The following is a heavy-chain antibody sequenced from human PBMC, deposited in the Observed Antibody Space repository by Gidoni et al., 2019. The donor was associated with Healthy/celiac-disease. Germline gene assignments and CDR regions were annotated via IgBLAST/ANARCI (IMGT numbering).Heavy chain of an antibody. CDR2: ISYDGSNK. J-gene: IGHJ6*03. CDR3: ARSRNYYYYYMDV. Sequence: QVQLVESGGGVVQPGRSLRLSCAASGFPFSSYGMHWVRQAPGKGLEWVAVISYDGSNKYYADSVKGRFTISRDNSKNTLYLQMNSLRAEDTAVYYCARSRNYYYYYMDVWGKGTTVTVSS. V-gene: IGHV3-30*03. CDR1: GFPFSSYG.